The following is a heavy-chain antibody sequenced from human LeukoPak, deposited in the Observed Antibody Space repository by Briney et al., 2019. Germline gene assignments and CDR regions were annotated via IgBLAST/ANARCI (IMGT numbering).Heavy chain of an antibody. CDR3: ARRDGYNRAGTWFDP. Sequence: GGSLRLSCAASGFTFSSYWMSWVRQAPGKGREGVANIKQDGSEKYYVDSVKGRFTISRDNAKNSLYLQMNSLRAEDTAVYYCARRDGYNRAGTWFDPWGQGTLVTVSS. V-gene: IGHV3-7*01. CDR1: GFTFSSYW. D-gene: IGHD5-24*01. CDR2: IKQDGSEK. J-gene: IGHJ5*02.